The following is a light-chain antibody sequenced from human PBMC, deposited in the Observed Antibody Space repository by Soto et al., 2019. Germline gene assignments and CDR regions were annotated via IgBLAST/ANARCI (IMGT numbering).Light chain of an antibody. J-gene: IGKJ1*01. CDR1: QSISNW. CDR2: DAS. CDR3: QQYNSYWT. V-gene: IGKV1-5*01. Sequence: DVQMTQSPSSLSASVGDRFTVTCRASQSISNWLAWYQQKSGKAPKLLIYDASTLESGVPSRFSGSGSGTEFPLTISRMKPDDFATYYCQQYNSYWTFGQGTQVDIK.